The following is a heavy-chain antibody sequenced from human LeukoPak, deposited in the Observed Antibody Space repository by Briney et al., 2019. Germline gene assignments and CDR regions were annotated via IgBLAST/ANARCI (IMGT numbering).Heavy chain of an antibody. J-gene: IGHJ4*02. CDR2: IYYTGST. D-gene: IGHD3-22*01. V-gene: IGHV4-30-4*08. CDR3: ARAETYDSRPFDY. Sequence: SETLSLTCTVSGGSVSSGSYYWSWIRQPPGKGLEWIGYIYYTGSTYYNPSLKSRVTISVDTSKNRFSLKLSSVTAADTGVYYCARAETYDSRPFDYWGQGTLVTVSS. CDR1: GGSVSSGSYY.